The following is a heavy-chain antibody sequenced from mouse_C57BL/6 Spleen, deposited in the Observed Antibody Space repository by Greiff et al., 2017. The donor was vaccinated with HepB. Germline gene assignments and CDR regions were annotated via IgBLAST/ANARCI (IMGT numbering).Heavy chain of an antibody. CDR1: GYTFTSYW. D-gene: IGHD1-1*01. CDR2: IDPNSGGT. V-gene: IGHV1-72*01. CDR3: ARCPLYYGSSYDAMDY. Sequence: QVQLKQPGAELVKPGASVKLSCKASGYTFTSYWMHWVKQRPGRGLEWIGRIDPNSGGTKYNEKFKSKATLTVDKPSSTAYMQLSSLTSEDSAVYYCARCPLYYGSSYDAMDYWGQGTSVTVSS. J-gene: IGHJ4*01.